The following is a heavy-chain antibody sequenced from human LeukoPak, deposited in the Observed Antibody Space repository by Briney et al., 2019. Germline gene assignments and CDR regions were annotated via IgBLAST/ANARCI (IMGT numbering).Heavy chain of an antibody. CDR1: GGSFSGYY. CDR3: ARVPITISRYYYYYYGMDV. J-gene: IGHJ6*02. CDR2: INHSGST. Sequence: PSETLSLTCAVHGGSFSGYYWSWIRQPPGKGLEWIGEINHSGSTNYNPSLKSRVTISVDTSKNQFSLKLSSVTAADTAVYYCARVPITISRYYYYYYGMDVWGQGTTVTVSS. D-gene: IGHD3-9*01. V-gene: IGHV4-34*01.